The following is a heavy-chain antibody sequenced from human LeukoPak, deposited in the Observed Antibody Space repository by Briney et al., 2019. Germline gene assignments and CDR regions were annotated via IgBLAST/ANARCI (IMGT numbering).Heavy chain of an antibody. J-gene: IGHJ5*02. D-gene: IGHD2-2*01. CDR3: ARPVVPAASRFDP. Sequence: GGSLRLSCAASGFTFSSYAMHWVRQAPGKGLEWVAVISYDGSNKYYADSVKGRFTISRDNSKNTLYLQMNSLRAEDTAVYYCARPVVPAASRFDPWGQGTLVTVSS. CDR2: ISYDGSNK. V-gene: IGHV3-30*04. CDR1: GFTFSSYA.